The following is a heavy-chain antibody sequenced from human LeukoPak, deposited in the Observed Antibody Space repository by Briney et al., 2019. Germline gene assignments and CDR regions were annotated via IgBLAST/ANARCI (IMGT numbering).Heavy chain of an antibody. V-gene: IGHV3-7*05. CDR3: ARGPKGYYDILTGYYTAAFDI. J-gene: IGHJ3*02. CDR1: GFTFSSYW. Sequence: GGSLRLSCAASGFTFSSYWMGWVRQAPGKGLEWVANIKQDGSENYYVDSVKGRFTISRDNAKNSLYLQMNSLRAEDTAVYYCARGPKGYYDILTGYYTAAFDIWGQGTMVTVSS. CDR2: IKQDGSEN. D-gene: IGHD3-9*01.